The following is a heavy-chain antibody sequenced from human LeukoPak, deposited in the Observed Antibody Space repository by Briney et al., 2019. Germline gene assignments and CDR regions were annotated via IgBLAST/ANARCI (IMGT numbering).Heavy chain of an antibody. Sequence: SETLSLTCAVYGGSFSGYYWSWIRQPAGKGLEWIGRIYTSGSTNYNPSLKSRVTISVDTSKNQFSLKLSSVTAADTAVYYCARAPKAMVRGVLKNWFDPWGQGTLVTVSS. CDR3: ARAPKAMVRGVLKNWFDP. CDR1: GGSFSGYY. J-gene: IGHJ5*02. V-gene: IGHV4-59*10. D-gene: IGHD3-10*01. CDR2: IYTSGST.